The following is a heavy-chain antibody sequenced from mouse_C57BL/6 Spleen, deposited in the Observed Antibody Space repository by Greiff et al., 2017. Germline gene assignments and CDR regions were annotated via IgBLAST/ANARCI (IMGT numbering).Heavy chain of an antibody. Sequence: VKLQQSGAELVKPGASVKISCKASGYAFSSYWMNWVKQRAGKGLEWIGQIYPGDGDTNYNGKFKGKATLTADKSSSTAYMQLSSLTSEDSAVYFCARGDSSSFAYWGQGTLVTVSA. CDR3: ARGDSSSFAY. CDR1: GYAFSSYW. J-gene: IGHJ3*01. CDR2: IYPGDGDT. D-gene: IGHD1-1*01. V-gene: IGHV1-80*01.